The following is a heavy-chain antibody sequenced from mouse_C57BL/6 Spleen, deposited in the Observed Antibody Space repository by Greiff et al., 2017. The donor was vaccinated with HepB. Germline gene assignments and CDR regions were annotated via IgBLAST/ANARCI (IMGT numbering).Heavy chain of an antibody. CDR2: IRSKSNNYAT. CDR1: GFSFNTYA. CDR3: VRPDGYYVFAY. D-gene: IGHD2-3*01. Sequence: DVKLVESGGGLVQPKGSLKLSCAASGFSFNTYAMNWVRQAPGKGLEWVARIRSKSNNYATYYADSVKDRFTISRDDSESMLYLQMNNLKTEDTAMYYCVRPDGYYVFAYWGQGTLVTVSA. V-gene: IGHV10-1*01. J-gene: IGHJ3*01.